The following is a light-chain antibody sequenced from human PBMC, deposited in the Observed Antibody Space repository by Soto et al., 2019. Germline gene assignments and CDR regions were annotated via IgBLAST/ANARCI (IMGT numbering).Light chain of an antibody. CDR3: QEYDNWPPEGK. J-gene: IGKJ1*01. Sequence: TVLTPSLGTLSVSPWEIATLSFRSSQSVSINLAWYQQKPGQAPRLLIYGASTRATGIPARFSGSGSGTEFTLSINSLQSEDFAVYYCQEYDNWPPEGKFGQGTKVDIK. V-gene: IGKV3-15*01. CDR2: GAS. CDR1: QSVSIN.